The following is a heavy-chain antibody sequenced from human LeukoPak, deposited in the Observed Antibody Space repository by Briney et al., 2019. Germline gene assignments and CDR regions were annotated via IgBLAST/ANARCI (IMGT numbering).Heavy chain of an antibody. J-gene: IGHJ4*02. Sequence: SETLSLTCAVYGGSFGGYYWNWIRQPPGKGLEWIGEINHSGNTNYNPSLKSRVTMSVDTSKNQFSLRLSSVTAADTAVYYCARDHNYDSSGYFLYYWGQGTLVTVSS. D-gene: IGHD3-22*01. CDR3: ARDHNYDSSGYFLYY. CDR2: INHSGNT. CDR1: GGSFGGYY. V-gene: IGHV4-34*01.